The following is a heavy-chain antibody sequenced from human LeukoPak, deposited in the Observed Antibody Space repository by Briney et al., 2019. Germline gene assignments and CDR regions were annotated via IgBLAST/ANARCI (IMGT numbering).Heavy chain of an antibody. CDR3: ARGYSSSGEDFDY. J-gene: IGHJ4*02. D-gene: IGHD6-13*01. Sequence: SETLSLTCAVSGYSISSGYHWGWIRQPPGKGLEWIGNIYHRGNTYYNPSLKSRVTISVDTSKNQFFLTLTSVTAADTAVYYCARGYSSSGEDFDYWGQGTLVTVSS. V-gene: IGHV4-38-2*01. CDR1: GYSISSGYH. CDR2: IYHRGNT.